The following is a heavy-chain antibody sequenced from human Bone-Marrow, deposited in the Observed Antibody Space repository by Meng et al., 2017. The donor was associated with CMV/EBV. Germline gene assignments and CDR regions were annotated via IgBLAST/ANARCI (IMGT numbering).Heavy chain of an antibody. D-gene: IGHD1-26*01. CDR3: AREGQWDTNTNNRAFDV. Sequence: GESLKISCAASGFTFRSYAMHWVRQAPGKGLEWVAVISYDGNNKYFADSVKGRFTISRDNSKNTLYLQMNSLRPEDTAVYYWAREGQWDTNTNNRAFDVWGQGTRVTVSS. CDR1: GFTFRSYA. V-gene: IGHV3-30-3*01. CDR2: ISYDGNNK. J-gene: IGHJ3*01.